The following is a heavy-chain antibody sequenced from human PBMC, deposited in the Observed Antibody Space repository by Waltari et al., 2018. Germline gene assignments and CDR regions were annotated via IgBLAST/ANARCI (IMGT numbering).Heavy chain of an antibody. Sequence: LQLQESGPGLGKPSETLSLTCIVSGGSITSNRHYWAWIRQPPGQGLEWIGTMSYNGATYSSPSLKSRVTVSRDTSKNHLSLTLGSVTAADTAVYYCATYIGASIGTAAFDVWGQGTMVTVSS. V-gene: IGHV4-39*02. D-gene: IGHD5-12*01. CDR1: GGSITSNRHY. J-gene: IGHJ3*01. CDR3: ATYIGASIGTAAFDV. CDR2: MSYNGAT.